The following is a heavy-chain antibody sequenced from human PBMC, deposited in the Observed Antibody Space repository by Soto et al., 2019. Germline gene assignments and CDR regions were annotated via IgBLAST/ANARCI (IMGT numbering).Heavy chain of an antibody. CDR3: ANGWGSSVSCSSFDY. Sequence: QGQLVESGGGVVQPGRSLRLSCAASGFSFSKYGMHWVRQAPGKGLEWVAVIYSNGYNTYYAESVKGRFTISRDNSKNTLYLQMNSLTVEDTAVYYCANGWGSSVSCSSFDYWGQGTLVTVSS. D-gene: IGHD3-22*01. CDR1: GFSFSKYG. J-gene: IGHJ4*02. V-gene: IGHV3-33*06. CDR2: IYSNGYNT.